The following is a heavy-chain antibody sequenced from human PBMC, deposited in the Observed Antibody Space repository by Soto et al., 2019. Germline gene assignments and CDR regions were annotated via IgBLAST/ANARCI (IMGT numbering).Heavy chain of an antibody. CDR3: ARRKERYGPIYFDY. D-gene: IGHD1-1*01. V-gene: IGHV1-8*01. Sequence: QVQLVQSGAEVKKPGASVKISCKASGYTCTTYDINWVRQATGQGLEWMGWMNPNKGKTGYAQKFQGRVTMTRDTSISTVYLELSSVRSEDTAGYYCARRKERYGPIYFDYWGQGTLVTVSS. CDR2: MNPNKGKT. J-gene: IGHJ4*02. CDR1: GYTCTTYD.